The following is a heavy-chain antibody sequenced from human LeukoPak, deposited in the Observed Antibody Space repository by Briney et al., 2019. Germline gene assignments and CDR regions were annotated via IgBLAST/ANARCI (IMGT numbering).Heavy chain of an antibody. D-gene: IGHD1-1*01. CDR1: GFSFISFA. CDR2: IRSNGATA. CDR3: ARGQEFDDGVFDS. V-gene: IGHV3-23*01. Sequence: PGGSLRLSCAASGFSFISFAMTWVRQAPGKGLEWVSTIRSNGATAYNADSVKGRFTISRDNSKNTVYLQMNSLRVEDTAIYYCARGQEFDDGVFDSWGQGTLVTVSS. J-gene: IGHJ4*02.